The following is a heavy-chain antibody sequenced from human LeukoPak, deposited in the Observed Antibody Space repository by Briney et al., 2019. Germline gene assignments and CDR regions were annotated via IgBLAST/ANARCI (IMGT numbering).Heavy chain of an antibody. Sequence: SETLSLTCTVSGGSISSSSYYWGWIRQPPGKGLEWIGSIYYSGSTYYNPSLKSRVTISVDTSKNQFSLKLSSVTAADAAVYYCARSTDYYYYYMDVWGKGTTVTISS. D-gene: IGHD4-17*01. CDR2: IYYSGST. V-gene: IGHV4-39*01. CDR3: ARSTDYYYYYMDV. J-gene: IGHJ6*03. CDR1: GGSISSSSYY.